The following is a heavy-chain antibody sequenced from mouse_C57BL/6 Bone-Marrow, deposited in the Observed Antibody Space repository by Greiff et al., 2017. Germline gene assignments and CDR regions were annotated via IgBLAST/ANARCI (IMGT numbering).Heavy chain of an antibody. J-gene: IGHJ3*01. V-gene: IGHV1-18*01. CDR2: INPNNGGT. D-gene: IGHD2-3*01. Sequence: VQLQQSGPELVKPGASVKIPCKASGYTFTDYNMDWVKQSHGKSLEWIGDINPNNGGTIYNQKFKGKATLTVDKSSSTAYMELRSLTSEDTAVXYCAREGYDGYYGWFAYWGQGTLVTVSA. CDR3: AREGYDGYYGWFAY. CDR1: GYTFTDYN.